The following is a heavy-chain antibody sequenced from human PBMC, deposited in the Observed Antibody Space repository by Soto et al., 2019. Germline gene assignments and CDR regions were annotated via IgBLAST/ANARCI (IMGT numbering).Heavy chain of an antibody. D-gene: IGHD2-2*01. CDR3: ARGYCSSTSCHYYLDF. CDR1: GYTFTGYA. CDR2: INGDNGDT. V-gene: IGHV1-3*01. Sequence: ASVKVSCKASGYTFTGYAIHWVRQAPGQRLEWMGWINGDNGDTKYAQKFQGRVTITRDTSATTAYMELTSLGSEDTALYHCARGYCSSTSCHYYLDFWGQGTPVTVSS. J-gene: IGHJ4*02.